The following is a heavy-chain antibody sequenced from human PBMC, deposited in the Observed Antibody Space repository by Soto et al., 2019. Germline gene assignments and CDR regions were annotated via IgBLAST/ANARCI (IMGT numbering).Heavy chain of an antibody. J-gene: IGHJ4*02. Sequence: GGSLRLSCVASEFTFSNYGMNWVRQAPGKGLEWVSYISSSGTTIYYTDSVKGRFTISRDNAKKSLYLQMNSLRAEDTAVYYCVRFGGAAAGPGDYWGQGTLVTVSS. D-gene: IGHD6-13*01. CDR2: ISSSGTTI. CDR1: EFTFSNYG. V-gene: IGHV3-48*03. CDR3: VRFGGAAAGPGDY.